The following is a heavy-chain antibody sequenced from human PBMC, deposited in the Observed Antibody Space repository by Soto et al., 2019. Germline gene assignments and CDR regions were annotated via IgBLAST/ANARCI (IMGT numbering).Heavy chain of an antibody. D-gene: IGHD5-18*01. Sequence: GGSLRLSCAASGFTFSSYAMSWVRQAPGKGLEWVSAISGSGGSTYYADSVKGRFTISRDNSKNTLYLQMNSLRAEDTAVYYCAKDVGGYSYGYGVYNWFDPWGQGTLVTVSS. J-gene: IGHJ5*02. CDR1: GFTFSSYA. CDR3: AKDVGGYSYGYGVYNWFDP. CDR2: ISGSGGST. V-gene: IGHV3-23*01.